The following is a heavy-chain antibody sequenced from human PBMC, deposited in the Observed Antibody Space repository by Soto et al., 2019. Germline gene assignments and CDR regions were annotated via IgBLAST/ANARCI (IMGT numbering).Heavy chain of an antibody. CDR3: ARAQTVGYYYGMDV. J-gene: IGHJ6*02. CDR2: ISSSSSTI. Sequence: GGSLRLSCAASGFTFSSYSMNWVRQAPGKGLEWVSYISSSSSTIYYADSVKGRFTISRDNAKNSLYLQMNSLRDEDTAVYYCARAQTVGYYYGMDVWGQGTTVTVSS. V-gene: IGHV3-48*02. D-gene: IGHD4-4*01. CDR1: GFTFSSYS.